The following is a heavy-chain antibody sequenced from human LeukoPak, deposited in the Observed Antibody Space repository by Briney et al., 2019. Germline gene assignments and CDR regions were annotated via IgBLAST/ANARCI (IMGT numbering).Heavy chain of an antibody. J-gene: IGHJ4*02. D-gene: IGHD6-19*01. Sequence: PGGSLRLSCAASGFTFSSYAMSWVRQAPGKGLEWVSAISGSGGSTYYADSVKGRFTISRDNSKNTLYLQMNSLRAEDTAVYYCAKDPSRGQRRVAGSFDYWGQGTLVTVSS. V-gene: IGHV3-23*01. CDR1: GFTFSSYA. CDR3: AKDPSRGQRRVAGSFDY. CDR2: ISGSGGST.